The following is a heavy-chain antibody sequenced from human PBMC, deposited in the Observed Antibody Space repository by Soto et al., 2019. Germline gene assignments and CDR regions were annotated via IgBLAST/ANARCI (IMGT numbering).Heavy chain of an antibody. CDR1: GGSFSGYY. V-gene: IGHV4-34*01. CDR2: INHSGST. J-gene: IGHJ6*02. Sequence: SETLSLTCAVYGGSFSGYYWSWIRQPPGKGLEWIGEINHSGSTNYNPSLKSRVTISVDTSKNQFSLKLSSVTAADTAVYYCARRRSAYYYYGMDVWGQGTTVTVYS. CDR3: ARRRSAYYYYGMDV.